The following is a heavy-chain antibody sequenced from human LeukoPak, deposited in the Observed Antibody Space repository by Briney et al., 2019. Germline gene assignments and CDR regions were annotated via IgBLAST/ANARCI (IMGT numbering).Heavy chain of an antibody. V-gene: IGHV3-7*01. J-gene: IGHJ5*02. D-gene: IGHD4-17*01. CDR2: IKQDGSEK. CDR1: GFTFSSYS. Sequence: GGSLRLSCAASGFTFSSYSMNWVRQAPGKGLEWVANIKQDGSEKYYVDSVKGRFTISRDNSKNTLYLQMNSLRAEDTAVYYCARGDGEKGFDPWGQGTLVTVSS. CDR3: ARGDGEKGFDP.